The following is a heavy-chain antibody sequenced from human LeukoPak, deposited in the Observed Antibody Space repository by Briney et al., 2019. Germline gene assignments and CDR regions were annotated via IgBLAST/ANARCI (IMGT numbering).Heavy chain of an antibody. CDR3: ARGVEWELLSG. V-gene: IGHV4-59*01. Sequence: PSETLSLTCAVYGGSFSGYYWSWIRQPPGKGLEWIGYIYYSGSTNYNPSLKSRVTISVDTSKNQFSLKLSSVTAADTAVYYCARGVEWELLSGWGQGTLVTVSS. J-gene: IGHJ4*02. CDR1: GGSFSGYY. D-gene: IGHD1-26*01. CDR2: IYYSGST.